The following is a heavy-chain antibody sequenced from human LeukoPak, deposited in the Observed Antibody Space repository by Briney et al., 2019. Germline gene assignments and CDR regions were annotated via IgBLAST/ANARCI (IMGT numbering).Heavy chain of an antibody. Sequence: EAGGSLRLSCAASGFTFSSYGMHWVRQAPGKGLEWVAVISYDGSNKYYADSVKGRFTISRDNSKNTLYLQMNSLRAEDTAVYYCAKPPLYDFWSGYFDYWDQGTLVTVSS. J-gene: IGHJ4*02. CDR2: ISYDGSNK. CDR1: GFTFSSYG. D-gene: IGHD3-3*01. V-gene: IGHV3-30*18. CDR3: AKPPLYDFWSGYFDY.